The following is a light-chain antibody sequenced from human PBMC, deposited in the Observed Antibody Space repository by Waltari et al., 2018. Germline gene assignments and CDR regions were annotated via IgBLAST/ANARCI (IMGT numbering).Light chain of an antibody. CDR1: QSISSN. Sequence: EIVMTQSPATLSVSPGERASNSCRASQSISSNLAWYQQRPGQAPRLLIYGASTRATGIPARFSGSGSGTEFTLTISSLQSEDFAVYYCQHYHNWPVTFGQGTRLEIK. CDR3: QHYHNWPVT. V-gene: IGKV3-15*01. J-gene: IGKJ5*01. CDR2: GAS.